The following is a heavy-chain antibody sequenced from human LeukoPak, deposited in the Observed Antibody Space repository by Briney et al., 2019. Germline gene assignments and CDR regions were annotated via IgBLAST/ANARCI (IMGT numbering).Heavy chain of an antibody. CDR2: IYSGGST. Sequence: PGGSLRLSCAASGFSFIGYAMHWVRQAPGKGLEWVSVIYSGGSTYYADSVKGRFTISRDNSKNTLYLQMNSLRAEDTAVYYCARDSGSAWAFDIWGQGTMVTVSS. CDR3: ARDSGSAWAFDI. D-gene: IGHD1-26*01. V-gene: IGHV3-53*01. CDR1: GFSFIGYA. J-gene: IGHJ3*02.